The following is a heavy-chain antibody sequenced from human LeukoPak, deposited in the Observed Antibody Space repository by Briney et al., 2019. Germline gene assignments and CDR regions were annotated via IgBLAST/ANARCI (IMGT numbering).Heavy chain of an antibody. CDR3: ARGYFDNSGYSAPFHY. Sequence: SETPSLTCTVSGGSISTYYWSWIRQPPGKGLEWIGYIHYSGSTNYNPSLKSRVTISVDTSKNQFSLKLSSVTAADTAVYYCARGYFDNSGYSAPFHYWGQGTLVTVSS. V-gene: IGHV4-59*01. CDR1: GGSISTYY. J-gene: IGHJ4*02. CDR2: IHYSGST. D-gene: IGHD3-22*01.